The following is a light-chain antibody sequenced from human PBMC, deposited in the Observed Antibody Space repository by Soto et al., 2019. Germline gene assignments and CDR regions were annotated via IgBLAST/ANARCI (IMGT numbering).Light chain of an antibody. J-gene: IGKJ2*01. Sequence: EIVLTQSPGTLSLSPGERATLSCRASQSVSSSYLDWYQQKPGQAPRLRIYGASSRATGIPDRFSGSGSGTDFTLTISRLEPEEFAVYYCQQSGSSPYTFGQGTKLEIK. CDR1: QSVSSSY. V-gene: IGKV3-20*01. CDR2: GAS. CDR3: QQSGSSPYT.